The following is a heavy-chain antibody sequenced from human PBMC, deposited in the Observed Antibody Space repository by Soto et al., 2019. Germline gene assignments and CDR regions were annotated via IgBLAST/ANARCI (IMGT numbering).Heavy chain of an antibody. CDR2: ISAYNGNT. CDR3: ARGQQLVPLRYYYYGMDV. V-gene: IGHV1-18*01. CDR1: GYTFTSYG. Sequence: ASVKVSCKASGYTFTSYGISWVRQAPGQGLEWMGWISAYNGNTNYAQKLQGRVTMTTDTSTSTAYMELRSLRSDDTAVYYCARGQQLVPLRYYYYGMDVWGQGNTVTVSS. J-gene: IGHJ6*02. D-gene: IGHD6-6*01.